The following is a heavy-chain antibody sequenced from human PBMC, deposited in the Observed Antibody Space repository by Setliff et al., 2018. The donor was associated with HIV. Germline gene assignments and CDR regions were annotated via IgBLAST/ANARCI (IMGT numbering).Heavy chain of an antibody. CDR2: IFVGDSTT. Sequence: ASVKVSCKKSGYAFTSYHIHGVRQAPGQGLEWMGKIFVGDSTTHYAQKFQGRVTLTSDTSTNTVYMELSSLRSEDTAVYYCAREGPKTYYFDYWGQGTQVTVSS. V-gene: IGHV1-46*01. CDR1: GYAFTSYH. CDR3: AREGPKTYYFDY. J-gene: IGHJ4*02.